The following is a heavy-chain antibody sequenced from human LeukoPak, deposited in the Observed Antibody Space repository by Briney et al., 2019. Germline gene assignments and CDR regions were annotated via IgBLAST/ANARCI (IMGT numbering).Heavy chain of an antibody. V-gene: IGHV3-48*01. CDR3: ARATHTIFGVGTYYYYYYMDV. CDR1: GFTFSSYS. CDR2: ISSSSSTI. D-gene: IGHD3-3*01. J-gene: IGHJ6*03. Sequence: SGGSLRLSCAASGFTFSSYSMNWVRQAPGKGLEGVSYISSSSSTIYYADSVKGRFTISRDNAKNSLYVQMNSLRAEDTAVYYCARATHTIFGVGTYYYYYYMDVWGKGTTVTVSS.